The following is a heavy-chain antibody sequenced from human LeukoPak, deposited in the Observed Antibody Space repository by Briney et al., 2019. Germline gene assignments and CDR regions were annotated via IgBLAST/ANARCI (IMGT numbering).Heavy chain of an antibody. V-gene: IGHV1-24*01. D-gene: IGHD6-13*01. Sequence: ASVKVSCKVSGYTLTELSMHWVRQAPGKGLEWMGGFDPEDGETIYAQKFQGRVTMTRDTSTSTVYMELSSLRSEDTAVYYCARGGSSSWYDCWGQGTLVTVSS. CDR2: FDPEDGET. CDR1: GYTLTELS. J-gene: IGHJ5*01. CDR3: ARGGSSSWYDC.